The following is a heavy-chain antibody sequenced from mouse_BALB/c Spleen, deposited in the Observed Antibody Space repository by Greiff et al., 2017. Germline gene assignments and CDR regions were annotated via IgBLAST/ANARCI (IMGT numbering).Heavy chain of an antibody. CDR2: FDPETGGT. D-gene: IGHD2-1*01. CDR3: TRYYGNSAMDY. J-gene: IGHJ4*01. V-gene: IGHV1-15*01. Sequence: QVQLQQSGAELVRPGASVTLSCKASGYTFTDYEMHWVKQTPVHGLEWIGAFDPETGGTAYNQKFKGKATLTADKSSSTAYMELRSLTSEDSAVYYCTRYYGNSAMDYWGQGTSVTVSS. CDR1: GYTFTDYE.